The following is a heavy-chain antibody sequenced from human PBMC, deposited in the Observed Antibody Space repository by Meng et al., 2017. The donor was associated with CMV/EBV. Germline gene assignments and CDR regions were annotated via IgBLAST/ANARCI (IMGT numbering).Heavy chain of an antibody. CDR1: GYTFTGYY. J-gene: IGHJ4*02. CDR2: INPNSGGT. D-gene: IGHD3-9*01. V-gene: IGHV1-2*02. CDR3: AREVPDDKITILTRGPFDY. Sequence: ASVKVSCKASGYTFTGYYMHWVRQAPGQGLEWMGWINPNSGGTNYAQKFQGRVTMTRDTSISTAYMELSRLRSDDTAVYYCAREVPDDKITILTRGPFDYWGQGTLVTVSS.